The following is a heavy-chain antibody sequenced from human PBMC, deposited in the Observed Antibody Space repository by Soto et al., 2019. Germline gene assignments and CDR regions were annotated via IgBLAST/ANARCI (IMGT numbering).Heavy chain of an antibody. J-gene: IGHJ6*02. CDR1: GGSSSNHNDY. CDR2: VYYSGTT. V-gene: IGHV4-39*07. CDR3: AREGALLYGGKSDYYYAMDV. Sequence: PSETLSVTWSVSGGSSSNHNDYCSWIHKPPGKGLEWIGCVYYSGTTYYNPSLKSRVIISVDTSKNQFSLKLSSVTAADTAVYYCAREGALLYGGKSDYYYAMDVWGQGTTVTVSS. D-gene: IGHD4-17*01.